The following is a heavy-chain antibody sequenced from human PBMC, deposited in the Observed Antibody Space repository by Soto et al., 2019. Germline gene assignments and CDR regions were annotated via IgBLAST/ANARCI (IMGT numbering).Heavy chain of an antibody. D-gene: IGHD3-10*01. CDR2: ISTSSGYV. J-gene: IGHJ6*02. CDR1: GFTFSNYG. Sequence: GGSLRLCCADSGFTFSNYGFNWVRRAPGRGLEWVSSISTSSGYVYYADSVTGRFTISRGNAKNSVYLEMTALRAEDTAVYYCTRDTFNMMRGVMRGTYYGMDVWGQGTTVTVSS. CDR3: TRDTFNMMRGVMRGTYYGMDV. V-gene: IGHV3-21*01.